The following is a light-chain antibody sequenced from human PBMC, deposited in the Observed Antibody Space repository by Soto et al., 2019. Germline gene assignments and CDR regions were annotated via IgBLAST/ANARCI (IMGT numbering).Light chain of an antibody. CDR2: KAS. J-gene: IGKJ2*01. CDR1: QSISRW. V-gene: IGKV1-5*03. Sequence: DIQMTQSPSTLSASVGDRVTITCRASQSISRWLAWSQQKPGKAPKLMNCKASSLESGVPSKFIGSGSGTEFTLTISSLQPDDVATYYCQQYNGYSGTFGKGTKLEIK. CDR3: QQYNGYSGT.